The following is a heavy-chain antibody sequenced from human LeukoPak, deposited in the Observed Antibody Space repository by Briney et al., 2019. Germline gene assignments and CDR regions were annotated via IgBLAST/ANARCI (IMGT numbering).Heavy chain of an antibody. CDR2: IRYDGSNK. D-gene: IGHD2-2*01. Sequence: TGGSLRLSCAASGFTFSSYGMHWVRQAPGKGLEWVAFIRYDGSNKYYADSVKGRFTISRDNSKNTLYLQMNSLRAEDTAVYYCAKEMEYQLKTPFDYWGQGTLVTVSS. CDR3: AKEMEYQLKTPFDY. CDR1: GFTFSSYG. J-gene: IGHJ4*02. V-gene: IGHV3-30*02.